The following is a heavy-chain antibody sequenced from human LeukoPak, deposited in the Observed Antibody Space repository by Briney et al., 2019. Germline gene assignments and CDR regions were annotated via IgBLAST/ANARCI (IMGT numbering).Heavy chain of an antibody. CDR1: GFTFSSYE. J-gene: IGHJ6*02. Sequence: GGSLRLSCAASGFTFSSYEIHWVRPAAGKGLGGVSKIGGIGSIMYADSVKRRFTISTDSAKSSVYLQMNSLRAEDTAVYYCARRLPYYGMDVWGQGTTVTVSS. V-gene: IGHV3-48*03. CDR3: ARRLPYYGMDV. CDR2: IGGIGSIM.